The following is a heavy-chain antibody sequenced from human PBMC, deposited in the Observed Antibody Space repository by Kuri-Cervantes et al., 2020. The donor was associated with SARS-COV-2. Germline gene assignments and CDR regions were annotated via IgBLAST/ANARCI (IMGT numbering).Heavy chain of an antibody. V-gene: IGHV4-30-2*01. J-gene: IGHJ1*01. CDR3: VRGELELQPGYFRH. D-gene: IGHD1-7*01. CDR2: IYQAGST. CDR1: GYSISSGGYS. Sequence: SETLSLTCAVSGYSISSGGYSWSWIRQPPGKGLEWIGSIYQAGSTFYNPSLKSRVSISLDRSKNQYSLNLSSVTAADTAVYYCVRGELELQPGYFRHWGQGTLVTVSS.